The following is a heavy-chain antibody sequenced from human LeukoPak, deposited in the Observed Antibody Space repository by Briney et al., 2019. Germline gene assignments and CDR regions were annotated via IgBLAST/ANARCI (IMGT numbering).Heavy chain of an antibody. CDR1: SGSISTSNYY. D-gene: IGHD2-15*01. V-gene: IGHV4-39*07. Sequence: ASETLSLTCTVSSGSISTSNYYWGWVRQPPGKALEWIGNIFYSGSTYYSPSLKSRVTISPDTSRNQFSLKLSSVTAADTAVYYCARAYGWSYYYYYYMDVWGKGTTVTISS. J-gene: IGHJ6*03. CDR2: IFYSGST. CDR3: ARAYGWSYYYYYYMDV.